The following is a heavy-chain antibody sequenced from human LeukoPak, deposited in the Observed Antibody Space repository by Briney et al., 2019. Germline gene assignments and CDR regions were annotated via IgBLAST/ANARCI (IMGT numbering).Heavy chain of an antibody. Sequence: PGGSLRLSCTAFKFTFSNYAMSWVRQAPGKGLEWVSSISSSSNYIYYADSVKGRFTISRDNARNSLYLQMNSLRAEDTAVYYCARDGSGNYYSSLDYWGQGTLVTVSS. J-gene: IGHJ4*02. D-gene: IGHD1-26*01. CDR2: ISSSSNYI. CDR1: KFTFSNYA. V-gene: IGHV3-21*01. CDR3: ARDGSGNYYSSLDY.